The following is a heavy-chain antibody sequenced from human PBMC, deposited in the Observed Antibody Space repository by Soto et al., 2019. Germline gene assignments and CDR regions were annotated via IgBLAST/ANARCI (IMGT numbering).Heavy chain of an antibody. CDR2: INPNGGGR. CDR1: GYTFTGFH. D-gene: IGHD1-26*01. CDR3: ARGSVGPTTDFDY. V-gene: IGHV1-2*04. Sequence: GASVKVSCKASGYTFTGFHIHWVRQAPGQGLEWMGWINPNGGGRNYAQKFQGWVTMTRDTSISTASMELSRLKSDDTAVYYCARGSVGPTTDFDYWGQGTLVTVSS. J-gene: IGHJ4*02.